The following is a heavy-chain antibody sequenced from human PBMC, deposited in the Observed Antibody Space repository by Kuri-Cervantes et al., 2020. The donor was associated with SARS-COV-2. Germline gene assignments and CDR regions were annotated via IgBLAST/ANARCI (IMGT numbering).Heavy chain of an antibody. D-gene: IGHD3-3*01. CDR1: GGSISSYY. V-gene: IGHV4-59*08. J-gene: IGHJ6*03. CDR3: ARHGRGTYYDFWSGYPVGDFYYYYYMDV. CDR2: ISDSGST. Sequence: SETLSLTCTVSGGSISSYYWSWIRQPPGKGLEWIGYISDSGSTKYNPSLKSRVTISVDTSKNQVSLKLSSVTAADTAVYYCARHGRGTYYDFWSGYPVGDFYYYYYMDVWGKGTTITVSS.